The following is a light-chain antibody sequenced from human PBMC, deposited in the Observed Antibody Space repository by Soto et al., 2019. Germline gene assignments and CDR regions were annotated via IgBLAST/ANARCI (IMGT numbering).Light chain of an antibody. CDR1: QSVSSSY. CDR3: HQYGNSPQT. J-gene: IGKJ1*01. V-gene: IGKV3-20*01. CDR2: GAS. Sequence: EIVLTQSPGTLSLSPGERATLSCSASQSVSSSYLAWYQQKPGQAPRHLIYGASSRPTGIPDRFSGSGSATDFTLTISRLEPEDFAVYYCHQYGNSPQTFGQGTKADIK.